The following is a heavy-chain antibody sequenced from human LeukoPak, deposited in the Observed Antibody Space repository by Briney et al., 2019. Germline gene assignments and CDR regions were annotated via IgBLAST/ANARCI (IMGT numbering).Heavy chain of an antibody. CDR3: AKGGATNWFDP. D-gene: IGHD1-26*01. CDR2: IYSGGST. V-gene: IGHV3-NL1*01. CDR1: GFTFSSYN. Sequence: PGGSLRLSCAASGFTFSSYNIHWVRQAPGKGLEWVSLIYSGGSTYYADSVKGRFTISRDNSKNTLYLQMSSPRAEDTAVYYCAKGGATNWFDPWGQGTLVTVSS. J-gene: IGHJ5*02.